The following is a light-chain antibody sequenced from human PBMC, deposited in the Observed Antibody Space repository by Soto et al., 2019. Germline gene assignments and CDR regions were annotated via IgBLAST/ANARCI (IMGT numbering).Light chain of an antibody. Sequence: SYELTQPSSVSVSPGQTARITCSGDVLAKKYTRWFQQKPGQAPVLVIYKDSERPSGIPERFSGSSSGTTVTLTISGAQVEDEADYYCYSAANNNLVVFGGGTKQTVL. J-gene: IGLJ2*01. CDR3: YSAANNNLVV. CDR2: KDS. V-gene: IGLV3-27*01. CDR1: VLAKKY.